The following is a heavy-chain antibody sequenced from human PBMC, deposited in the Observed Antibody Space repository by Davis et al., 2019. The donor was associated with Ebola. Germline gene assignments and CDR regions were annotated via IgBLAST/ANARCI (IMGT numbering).Heavy chain of an antibody. D-gene: IGHD1-26*01. Sequence: ASVKVSCKASGYTFTSFLMNWVRQAPGQGLEWMGWINANNGMSTYAQAFRGRIVFSADTSVRTAYLEISSVQDEDTAVYYCTRDSWADQKVYDYWGQGTLVTVSS. J-gene: IGHJ4*02. CDR2: INANNGMS. CDR1: GYTFTSFL. CDR3: TRDSWADQKVYDY. V-gene: IGHV7-4-1*02.